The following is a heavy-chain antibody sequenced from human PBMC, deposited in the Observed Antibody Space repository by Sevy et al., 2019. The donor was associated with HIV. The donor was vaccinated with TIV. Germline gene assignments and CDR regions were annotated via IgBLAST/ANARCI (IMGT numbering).Heavy chain of an antibody. J-gene: IGHJ4*02. V-gene: IGHV4-30-4*01. CDR2: IYHSASI. Sequence: SETLSLTCTVSGGAITSGDYYWNWIRQPPGKGLEWIGYIYHSASIFYNPSLQSRAIISKDTSKNQFSLKLSSVTAADTAGYFCARERGYTYLFMDIWGQGTPVTVSS. CDR1: GGAITSGDYY. CDR3: ARERGYTYLFMDI. D-gene: IGHD5-18*01.